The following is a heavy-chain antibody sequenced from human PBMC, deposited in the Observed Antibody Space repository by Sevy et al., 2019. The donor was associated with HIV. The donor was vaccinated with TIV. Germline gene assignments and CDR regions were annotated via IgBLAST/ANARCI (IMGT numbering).Heavy chain of an antibody. CDR3: ASVVKNDFWDGHVNYYGLDV. V-gene: IGHV3-15*01. D-gene: IGHD3-3*01. J-gene: IGHJ6*02. CDR2: IKSKTDGGTA. Sequence: GGSLRLSCAASGFTFNYAWMSWVRQAPGKGLEWVGRIKSKTDGGTADYAAHVKGRFTISREDSEYTLYLQMKSLKTEDTAVYYCASVVKNDFWDGHVNYYGLDVWGQGTTVTVSS. CDR1: GFTFNYAW.